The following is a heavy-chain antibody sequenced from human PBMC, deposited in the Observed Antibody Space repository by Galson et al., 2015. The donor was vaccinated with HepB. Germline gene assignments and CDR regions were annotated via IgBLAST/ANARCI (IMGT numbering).Heavy chain of an antibody. V-gene: IGHV1-2*04. CDR3: ARDPGYSSSWYVVYYFDY. D-gene: IGHD6-13*01. J-gene: IGHJ4*02. Sequence: SVKVSCKASGYTFTGYYMHWVRQAPGQGLEWMGWINPNSGGTDYAQKFQGWVTMTRDTSISTAYMELSRLRSDDTAVYYCARDPGYSSSWYVVYYFDYWGQGTLVTVSS. CDR2: INPNSGGT. CDR1: GYTFTGYY.